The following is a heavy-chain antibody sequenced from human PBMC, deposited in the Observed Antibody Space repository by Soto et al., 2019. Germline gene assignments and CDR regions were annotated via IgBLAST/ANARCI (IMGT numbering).Heavy chain of an antibody. Sequence: ASMKVSCKASGYTFTSYGISGVRQAPGQGLEWMGWISAYNGNTNYAQKFQGRVTMTTDTSTSTAHMELRSLRSDDTAVYYCARERLAYYYDSSGEDFDYWG. V-gene: IGHV1-18*01. CDR1: GYTFTSYG. D-gene: IGHD3-22*01. CDR2: ISAYNGNT. CDR3: ARERLAYYYDSSGEDFDY. J-gene: IGHJ4*01.